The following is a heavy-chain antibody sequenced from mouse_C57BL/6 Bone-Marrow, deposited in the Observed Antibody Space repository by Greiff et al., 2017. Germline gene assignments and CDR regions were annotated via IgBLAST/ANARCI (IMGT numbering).Heavy chain of an antibody. V-gene: IGHV1-62-2*01. Sequence: VKLQESGAELVKPGASVKLSCKASGYTFTEYTIHWVKQRSGQGLEWIGWFYPGSGSIKYNEKFKDKATLTADKSSSTVYMELSRLTSEDSAVYFCARHEPLYYGYGYFDYWGQGTTLTVSS. CDR3: ARHEPLYYGYGYFDY. CDR1: GYTFTEYT. J-gene: IGHJ2*01. D-gene: IGHD2-2*01. CDR2: FYPGSGSI.